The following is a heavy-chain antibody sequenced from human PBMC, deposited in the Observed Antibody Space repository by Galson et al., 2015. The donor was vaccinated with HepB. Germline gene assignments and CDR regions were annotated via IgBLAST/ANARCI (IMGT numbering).Heavy chain of an antibody. D-gene: IGHD6-19*01. V-gene: IGHV3-73*01. CDR1: GFTFSGSA. Sequence: SLRLSCAASGFTFSGSAMHWVRQASGKGLEWVGRIRSNANSYATAYAASVKGRFTISRDDSKNTAYLQTNSLKTADTAVYYCTRLEGILVAANKHPSPLSWGQGTLVTVSS. J-gene: IGHJ4*02. CDR2: IRSNANSYAT. CDR3: TRLEGILVAANKHPSPLS.